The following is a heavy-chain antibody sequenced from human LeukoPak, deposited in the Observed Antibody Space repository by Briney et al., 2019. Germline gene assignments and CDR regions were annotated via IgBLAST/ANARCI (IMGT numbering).Heavy chain of an antibody. CDR2: ISAYNGNT. J-gene: IGHJ5*02. CDR1: GYTFTSYG. D-gene: IGHD6-13*01. CDR3: ARDFGDSSSWYRSNWFDP. V-gene: IGHV1-18*01. Sequence: GASVKVSFKASGYTFTSYGISWVRQAPGQGLEWMGWISAYNGNTNYAQKLQGRVTMTTDTSTSTAYMELRSLRSDDTAVYYCARDFGDSSSWYRSNWFDPWGQGTLVTVSS.